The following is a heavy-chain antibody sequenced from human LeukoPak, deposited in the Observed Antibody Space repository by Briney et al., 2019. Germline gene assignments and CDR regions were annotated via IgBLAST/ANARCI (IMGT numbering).Heavy chain of an antibody. CDR2: INHSGST. D-gene: IGHD3-10*01. Sequence: SETLSLTCTVSGGSISSSTYYWGWIRQPPGKGLEWIGEINHSGSTNYNPSLKSRVTISVDTSKNQFSLKLSSVTAADTAVYYCARMRLKRPLLLWFGTDRFDPWGQGTLVTVSS. CDR3: ARMRLKRPLLLWFGTDRFDP. J-gene: IGHJ5*02. CDR1: GGSISSSTYY. V-gene: IGHV4-39*07.